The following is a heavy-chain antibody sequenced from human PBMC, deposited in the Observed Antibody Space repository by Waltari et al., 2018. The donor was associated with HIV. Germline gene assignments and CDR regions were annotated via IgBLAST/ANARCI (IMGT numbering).Heavy chain of an antibody. J-gene: IGHJ4*02. D-gene: IGHD3-9*01. CDR2: IWYDGSYK. V-gene: IGHV3-33*01. Sequence: QVQLVESGGGVVQPGRSLRLSCAASGFTFSSYGMRRVRQAPGKGLEWVAFIWYDGSYKYYADSVKGRFTISRDNSKNTLYLQMSSLRAEDTAVYYCARDPAPYYDILTGYNAYYFDYWGQGTLVTVSS. CDR1: GFTFSSYG. CDR3: ARDPAPYYDILTGYNAYYFDY.